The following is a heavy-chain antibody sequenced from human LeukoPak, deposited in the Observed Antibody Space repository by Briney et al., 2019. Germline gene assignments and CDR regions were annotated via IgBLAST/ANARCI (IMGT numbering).Heavy chain of an antibody. J-gene: IGHJ4*02. CDR3: ARLPLIAGRGYFYY. D-gene: IGHD6-13*01. CDR1: GFTFSSHS. CDR2: IISSSSII. Sequence: GGSLRLSCAASGFTFSSHSMNWVRQAPGKGLEWVSYIISSSSIINYADSVKGRFTISRDNAKTSLYLQMNSLRAVHTAVYYCARLPLIAGRGYFYYLGQGTLVTVSS. V-gene: IGHV3-48*01.